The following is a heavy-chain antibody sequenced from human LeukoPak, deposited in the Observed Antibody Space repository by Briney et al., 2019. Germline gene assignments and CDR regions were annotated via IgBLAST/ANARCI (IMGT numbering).Heavy chain of an antibody. CDR3: TKARSASSSSCYNY. J-gene: IGHJ4*02. CDR1: GFTFSNYS. Sequence: PGGSLRLSCAASGFTFSNYSMSWVRQAPGKGLEWVSSINGSDTSTYYADSVKGRFTISRDNSKNTFELQMNSLRAEDTAVYYCTKARSASSSSCYNYWGQGILVTVSS. CDR2: INGSDTST. V-gene: IGHV3-23*01. D-gene: IGHD2-2*02.